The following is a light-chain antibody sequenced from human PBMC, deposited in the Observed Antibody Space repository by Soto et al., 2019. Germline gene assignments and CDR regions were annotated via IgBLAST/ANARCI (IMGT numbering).Light chain of an antibody. V-gene: IGKV3-20*01. Sequence: EIVLTQSPGTLSLSPGERATLSCRASQSVSSTFLAWYQQKPGQAPRLLISGASSRATGIPDRFSGSGSGTEFTLTIRRLDPEDFAMYYCLLYFSPDRYTFGPGTKVQIK. CDR2: GAS. CDR1: QSVSSTF. J-gene: IGKJ2*01. CDR3: LLYFSPDRYT.